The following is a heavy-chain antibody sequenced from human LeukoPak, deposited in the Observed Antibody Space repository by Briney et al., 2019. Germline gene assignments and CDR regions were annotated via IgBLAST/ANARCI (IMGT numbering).Heavy chain of an antibody. Sequence: SQTLSLTCVISGDSVSSNSAAWNWIRQSPSRGLEWLGRTYYRSKWYSYSAVSVKSRIIINPDTSKNQFSLQLNSVTPEDTAVYYCARTRSSGYLTFDYWGQGILVTVSS. CDR1: GDSVSSNSAA. J-gene: IGHJ4*02. CDR3: ARTRSSGYLTFDY. D-gene: IGHD3-22*01. CDR2: TYYRSKWYS. V-gene: IGHV6-1*01.